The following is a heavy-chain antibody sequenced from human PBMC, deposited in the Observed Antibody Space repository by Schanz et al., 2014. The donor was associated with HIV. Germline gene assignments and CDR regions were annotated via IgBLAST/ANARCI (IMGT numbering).Heavy chain of an antibody. D-gene: IGHD1-26*01. CDR2: VIGSGVRT. J-gene: IGHJ4*02. V-gene: IGHV3-23*01. Sequence: EVQLLESWGGLVQPGGSLRLSCAASGFTFTNHALSWVRQAPGRGLEWVPTVIGSGVRTIYADSVKGRFTISRDNSKNTLSLHMNSLRVEDTAVYYCAKAKGSYSATTFYFDFWGQGTLVTVSS. CDR3: AKAKGSYSATTFYFDF. CDR1: GFTFTNHA.